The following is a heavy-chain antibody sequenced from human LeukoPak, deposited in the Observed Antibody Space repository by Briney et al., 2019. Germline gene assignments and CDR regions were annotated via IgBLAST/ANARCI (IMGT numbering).Heavy chain of an antibody. V-gene: IGHV1-2*02. Sequence: ASVKVSCKASGYTFTGYYMHWVRQAPGQGLEWMGWINPNSGGTNYAQKFQGRVTMTRDTSISTAYMELSRLRSDDTAVYYCARGPPRIAAAGTGYFDYWGQGTLVTVSS. CDR3: ARGPPRIAAAGTGYFDY. CDR1: GYTFTGYY. D-gene: IGHD6-13*01. J-gene: IGHJ4*02. CDR2: INPNSGGT.